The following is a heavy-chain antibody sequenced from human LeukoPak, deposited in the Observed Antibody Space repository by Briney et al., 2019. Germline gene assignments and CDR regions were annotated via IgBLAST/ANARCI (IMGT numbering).Heavy chain of an antibody. J-gene: IGHJ6*02. Sequence: GGSLRLSCAASGLTFTTSWMHWVRQAPGKGLMWVSHINSDGSSTSYADSVKGRFTISRDNAKSTLYLQMNSLRAEDTAVYYCARDRSYGMDVWGQGTTVTVSS. V-gene: IGHV3-74*01. CDR3: ARDRSYGMDV. CDR2: INSDGSST. CDR1: GLTFTTSW.